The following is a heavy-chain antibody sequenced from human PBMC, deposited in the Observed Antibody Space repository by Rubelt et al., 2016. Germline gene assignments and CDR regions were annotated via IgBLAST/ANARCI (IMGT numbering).Heavy chain of an antibody. V-gene: IGHV1-2*06. Sequence: QVQLVRSGAEVKKPGASVKVSCKTSGYTFTGYYMHWARQAPGQGLEWMGRINPNSGDTNYAKKFQGRVTMTRATSITTAYMEWSSRRSDDTAMYYCARPYNWNDGPLFDYWGQGTLVTVSS. D-gene: IGHD1-20*01. CDR1: GYTFTGYY. CDR2: INPNSGDT. CDR3: ARPYNWNDGPLFDY. J-gene: IGHJ4*02.